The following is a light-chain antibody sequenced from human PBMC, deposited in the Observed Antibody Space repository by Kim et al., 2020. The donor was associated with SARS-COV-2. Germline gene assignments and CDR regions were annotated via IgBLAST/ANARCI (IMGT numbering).Light chain of an antibody. V-gene: IGKV1-27*01. J-gene: IGKJ1*01. Sequence: DIQMTQSPSSLSASVGDRVTITCRASQGISNYLAWYQQRPGKVPKLLISAASTLQSGVPSRFSGSGSGTDFTLTISSLQPEDVAVYYCQKYDRAPRTFGQGTKVEIK. CDR2: AAS. CDR1: QGISNY. CDR3: QKYDRAPRT.